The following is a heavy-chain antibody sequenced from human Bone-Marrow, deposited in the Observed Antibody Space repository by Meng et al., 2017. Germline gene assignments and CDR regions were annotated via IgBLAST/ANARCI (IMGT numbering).Heavy chain of an antibody. Sequence: GESLKISCAASGFTFSSYEMNWVRQAPGKGLEWVSTLYSGGTTYYADSVRGRFTVSRDNSKNTLYLQMNSLSPDDTAVYYCARGDPSSGSHYSDFDYWGPGTLVTVSS. CDR2: LYSGGTT. CDR3: ARGDPSSGSHYSDFDY. CDR1: GFTFSSYE. V-gene: IGHV3-66*02. J-gene: IGHJ4*02. D-gene: IGHD1-26*01.